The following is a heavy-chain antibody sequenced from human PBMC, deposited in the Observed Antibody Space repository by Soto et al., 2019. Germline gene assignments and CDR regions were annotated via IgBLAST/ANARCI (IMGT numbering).Heavy chain of an antibody. Sequence: QLHLQESGPGLVEPSETLSLTCAVSGGSITSTSYYWGWIRQPPGEGLEWIGRIDYRGNIYYNSSLKSRVTISVDPSKNQFSLNLNSVTAADSAVYHCARVAALVGAARYWYCDLWGRGTRVSV. CDR3: ARVAALVGAARYWYCDL. V-gene: IGHV4-39*01. CDR1: GGSITSTSYY. CDR2: IDYRGNI. D-gene: IGHD2-15*01. J-gene: IGHJ2*01.